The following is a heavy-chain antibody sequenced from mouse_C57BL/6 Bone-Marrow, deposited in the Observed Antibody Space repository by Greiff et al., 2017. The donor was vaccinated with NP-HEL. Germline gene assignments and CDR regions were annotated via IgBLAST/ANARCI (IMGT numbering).Heavy chain of an antibody. CDR2: INYDGSST. CDR1: GFTFSDYY. Sequence: EVQLVESEGGLVQPGSSMKLSCTTSGFTFSDYYMAWVRQVPEKGLDWVANINYDGSSTYYLDSLKSRFIISRDNAKNIPYLQMSRLKSEDTATYYCAREGGLRRRTYAMDYWGQGTSVTVSS. V-gene: IGHV5-16*01. D-gene: IGHD2-4*01. J-gene: IGHJ4*01. CDR3: AREGGLRRRTYAMDY.